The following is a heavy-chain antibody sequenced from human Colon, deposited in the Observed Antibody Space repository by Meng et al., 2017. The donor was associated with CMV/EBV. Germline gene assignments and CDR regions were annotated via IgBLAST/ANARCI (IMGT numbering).Heavy chain of an antibody. CDR2: INHSGST. J-gene: IGHJ4*02. V-gene: IGHV4-34*01. Sequence: QVPLQQGGEGLWKPAQTLFLTCAVYGGSFSGCYWSWIRQPPGKGLEWIGEINHSGSTNYNPSLKSRVTISVETSKNQFSLKLSSVTAADTAVYYCARGLYGSGRHQIDYWGQGTLVTVSS. D-gene: IGHD3-10*01. CDR1: GGSFSGCY. CDR3: ARGLYGSGRHQIDY.